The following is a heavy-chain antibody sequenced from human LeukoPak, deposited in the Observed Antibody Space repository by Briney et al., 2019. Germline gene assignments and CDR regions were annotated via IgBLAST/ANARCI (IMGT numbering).Heavy chain of an antibody. CDR3: ARGEYSSSARYFDY. CDR2: IYTSGST. Sequence: SETLSLTCTVSGGSISSYYWSWIRQPAGKGLEWIGRIYTSGSTNYNPSLKSRVTMSVDTSKNQFSLKLSSVTAADTAVYYCARGEYSSSARYFDYWGQGTLVTVSS. J-gene: IGHJ4*02. V-gene: IGHV4-4*07. CDR1: GGSISSYY. D-gene: IGHD6-6*01.